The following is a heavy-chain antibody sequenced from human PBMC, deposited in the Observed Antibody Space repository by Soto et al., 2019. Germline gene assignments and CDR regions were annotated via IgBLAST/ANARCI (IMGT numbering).Heavy chain of an antibody. CDR1: GFTFSGYW. V-gene: IGHV3-7*03. J-gene: IGHJ4*02. D-gene: IGHD4-4*01. CDR3: ARATYSNAWYRFDL. CDR2: IKHDGSVQ. Sequence: GGSLRLSCEASGFTFSGYWMSWVRQAPGKGLGWVADIKHDGSVQYYVDSVKGRFTNSRDNAKKLLFLQMNGLRAEDTALYYCARATYSNAWYRFDLWGQGTLVTVSS.